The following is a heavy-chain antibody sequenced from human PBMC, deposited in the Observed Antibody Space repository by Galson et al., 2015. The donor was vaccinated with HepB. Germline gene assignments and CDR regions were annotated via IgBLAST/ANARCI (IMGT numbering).Heavy chain of an antibody. V-gene: IGHV1-69*02. J-gene: IGHJ4*02. CDR3: ARDFTGWYQGLTWGGTDY. CDR1: GGTFSSYT. CDR2: IIPILGIA. D-gene: IGHD6-19*01. Sequence: SVKVSCKASGGTFSSYTISWVRQAPGQGLEWMGRIIPILGIANYAQKFQGRVTITADKSTSTAYMELSSPRSEDTAVYYCARDFTGWYQGLTWGGTDYWGQGTLVTVSS.